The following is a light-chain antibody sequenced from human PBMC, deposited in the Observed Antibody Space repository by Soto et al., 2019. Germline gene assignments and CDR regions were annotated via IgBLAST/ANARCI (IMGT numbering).Light chain of an antibody. J-gene: IGKJ5*01. Sequence: EIVLTQSPATLSLSPGERATLSCRASQSVSSYLAWYQQKPGQAPRLLIYDASNSATGIPARFSGSGSGTDFTLIISSLEPEDFAVYYCQQRSNWPLITFGQGTRLEIK. V-gene: IGKV3-11*01. CDR1: QSVSSY. CDR2: DAS. CDR3: QQRSNWPLIT.